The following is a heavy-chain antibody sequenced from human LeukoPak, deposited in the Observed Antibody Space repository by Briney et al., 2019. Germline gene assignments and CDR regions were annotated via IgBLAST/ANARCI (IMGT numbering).Heavy chain of an antibody. CDR2: ISYDGSNK. J-gene: IGHJ4*02. D-gene: IGHD2-2*01. CDR3: AKDLRGCSSTSCYEGTN. CDR1: GFTFSSYG. V-gene: IGHV3-30*18. Sequence: PGRSLRLSCAASGFTFSSYGMHWVRQAPGKGLEWVAVISYDGSNKYYADSVKGGFTISRDNSKNTLYLQMNSLRAEDTAVYYCAKDLRGCSSTSCYEGTNWGQGTLVTVSS.